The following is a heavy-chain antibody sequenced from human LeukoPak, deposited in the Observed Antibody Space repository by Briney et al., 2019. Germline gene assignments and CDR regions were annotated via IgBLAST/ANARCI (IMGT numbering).Heavy chain of an antibody. CDR3: ARGLPPNYYYNMDV. CDR2: IYRGGGT. J-gene: IGHJ6*03. Sequence: PGGSLRLSCAASGFSVSNNGMSWVRQAPGKGLEWVSDIYRGGGTYYADSVKGRFTISRDNSKNTPYRQMNSLRAADKAVYYCARGLPPNYYYNMDVWGKGTTVTIS. V-gene: IGHV3-66*01. CDR1: GFSVSNNG.